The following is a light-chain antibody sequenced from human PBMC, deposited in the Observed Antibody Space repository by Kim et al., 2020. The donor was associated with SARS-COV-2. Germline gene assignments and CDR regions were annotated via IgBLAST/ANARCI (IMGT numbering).Light chain of an antibody. J-gene: IGLJ2*01. CDR2: EVT. CDR1: SRDVGGSDR. V-gene: IGLV2-18*02. Sequence: GESVTIPGTGTSRDVGGSDRVSWYQPPPGTAPNLMIYEVTTRPSGVPDRFSGSKSGNTASLTISGLQAEDEADYYCCSYTSTRTRVFGGGTQLTVL. CDR3: CSYTSTRTRV.